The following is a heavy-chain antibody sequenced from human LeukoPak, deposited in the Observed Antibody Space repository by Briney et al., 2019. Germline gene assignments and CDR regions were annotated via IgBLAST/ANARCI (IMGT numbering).Heavy chain of an antibody. CDR3: ARSYCTNGVCYTTKHTHFDY. CDR1: GGSISSHY. CDR2: IYYSGST. V-gene: IGHV4-59*11. D-gene: IGHD2-8*01. J-gene: IGHJ4*02. Sequence: SETLSLTCTVSGGSISSHYWSWIRQPPGKGLEWIGYIYYSGSTNYNPSLKSRVTISVDTSKNQFSLKLSSVTAADTAVYYCARSYCTNGVCYTTKHTHFDYWAREPWSPSPQ.